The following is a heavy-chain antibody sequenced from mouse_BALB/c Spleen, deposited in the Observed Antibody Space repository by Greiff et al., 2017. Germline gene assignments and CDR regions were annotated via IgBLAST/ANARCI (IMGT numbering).Heavy chain of an antibody. D-gene: IGHD3-3*01. J-gene: IGHJ4*01. V-gene: IGHV1-7*01. CDR3: ARRPGRAYYAMDY. Sequence: VQLQQSGAELAKPGASVKMSCKASGYTFTSYWMHWVKQRPGQGLEWIGYINPSTGYTEYNQKFKDKATLTADKSSSTAYMQLSSLTSEDSAVYYCARRPGRAYYAMDYWGQGTSVTVSS. CDR1: GYTFTSYW. CDR2: INPSTGYT.